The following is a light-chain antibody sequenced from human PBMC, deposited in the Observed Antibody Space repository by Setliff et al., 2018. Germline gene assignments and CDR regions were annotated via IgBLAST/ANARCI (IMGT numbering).Light chain of an antibody. J-gene: IGLJ1*01. CDR3: NAYSADTTYV. CDR1: GRDVGSYDL. V-gene: IGLV2-14*03. Sequence: QSVLTQPASVSGSPGQSITISCSGTGRDVGSYDLVSWYQQHPGKAPKLIIYAVSDRPSGVSHRFSASKSGNTAYLTISGLRTEDEADYYCNAYSADTTYVFGSGTKV. CDR2: AVS.